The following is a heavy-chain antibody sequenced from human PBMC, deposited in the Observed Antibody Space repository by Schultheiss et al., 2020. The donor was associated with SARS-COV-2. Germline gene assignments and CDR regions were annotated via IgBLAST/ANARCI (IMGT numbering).Heavy chain of an antibody. CDR2: IYHSGST. D-gene: IGHD3-22*01. Sequence: SETLSLTCAVYGGSFSGYYWSWIRQPPGKGLEWIGSIYHSGSTYYNPSLKSRVTISVDTSKNQFSLKLSSVTAADTAVYYCARGLTMIVGRASVIDYWGQGTLVTVSS. CDR1: GGSFSGYY. V-gene: IGHV4-34*01. CDR3: ARGLTMIVGRASVIDY. J-gene: IGHJ4*02.